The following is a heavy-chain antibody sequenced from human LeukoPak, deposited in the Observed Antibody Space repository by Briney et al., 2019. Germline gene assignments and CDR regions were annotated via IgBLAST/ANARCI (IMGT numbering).Heavy chain of an antibody. CDR1: VYTFTKYL. J-gene: IGHJ5*02. V-gene: IGHV1-46*01. CDR3: ARPLFCAFDNCGYWLDP. CDR2: INPNGDAT. D-gene: IGHD1-20*01. Sequence: ASVKVSFKTSVYTFTKYLIHWVRQAPAQGLEWVGTINPNGDATNYAPRLQGRLTLTQDTSTSTVYMELRGLTPEATAVYYCARPLFCAFDNCGYWLDPWGPGTLVTVSS.